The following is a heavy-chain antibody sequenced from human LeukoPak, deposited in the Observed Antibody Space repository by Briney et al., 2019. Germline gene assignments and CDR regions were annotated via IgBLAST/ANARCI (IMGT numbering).Heavy chain of an antibody. CDR2: IIPIFGTA. D-gene: IGHD3-22*01. CDR1: GGTFSSYA. CDR3: ARANYYDSSGYYG. Sequence: GSSVKVSCKASGGTFSSYAISWVRQAPGQGLEWMGRIIPIFGTANYAQKFKGRVTITTDESTSTACMELRSLRSDDTAVYYCARANYYDSSGYYGWGQGTLATVSS. V-gene: IGHV1-69*05. J-gene: IGHJ4*02.